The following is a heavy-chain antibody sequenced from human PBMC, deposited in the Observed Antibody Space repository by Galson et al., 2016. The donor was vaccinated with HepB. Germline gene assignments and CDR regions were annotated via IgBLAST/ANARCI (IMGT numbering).Heavy chain of an antibody. CDR3: ARYYGVSGADP. V-gene: IGHV3-74*01. CDR2: ISDDGRGT. D-gene: IGHD3-10*01. Sequence: SLRLSCAASGFTFGTHWMHWVRQAPGKGLVWVSRISDDGRGTNYADSVKGRFTISRDNAKNTLYLQMNSLRVDDTAVYYWARYYGVSGADPWGQGTLVTVSS. CDR1: GFTFGTHW. J-gene: IGHJ5*02.